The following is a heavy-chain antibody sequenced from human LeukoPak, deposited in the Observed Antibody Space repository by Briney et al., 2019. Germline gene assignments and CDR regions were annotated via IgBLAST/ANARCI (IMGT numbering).Heavy chain of an antibody. Sequence: RGSLRLSCAVSGFAFGSEAMSWVRQSPARGLEWVASISPGGGTTYYADYVKGRFTISRDNSNNSLFVQMNSLRAEDTAVYYCARVGFGYSSFRGSPGTYYFDYWGQGTLVTVSS. CDR3: ARVGFGYSSFRGSPGTYYFDY. J-gene: IGHJ4*02. CDR1: GFAFGSEA. V-gene: IGHV3-23*01. CDR2: ISPGGGTT. D-gene: IGHD6-19*01.